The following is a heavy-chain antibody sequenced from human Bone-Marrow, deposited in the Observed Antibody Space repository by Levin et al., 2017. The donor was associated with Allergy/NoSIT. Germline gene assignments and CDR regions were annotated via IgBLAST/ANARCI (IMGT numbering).Heavy chain of an antibody. CDR3: ARDAVTTLGTNFYTMDV. J-gene: IGHJ6*02. D-gene: IGHD4-17*01. CDR2: ISSSSSTI. V-gene: IGHV3-48*01. CDR1: GFTFSTYS. Sequence: PGGSLRLSCAASGFTFSTYSMNWVRQAPGKGPEWLAYISSSSSTIYYANSMMGRFTISRDNAKNSLYLEMNSLRAEDTAVYYCARDAVTTLGTNFYTMDVWGQGTTVTVSS.